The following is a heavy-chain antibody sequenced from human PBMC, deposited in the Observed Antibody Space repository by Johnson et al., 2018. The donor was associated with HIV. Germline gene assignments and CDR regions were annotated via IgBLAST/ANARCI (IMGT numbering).Heavy chain of an antibody. J-gene: IGHJ3*02. CDR1: GFTFSSYW. CDR3: AKGLGRAAAGTRNAFDI. Sequence: VQLVESGGGLVQPGGSLRLSCAASGFTFSSYWMSWVRQAPGKGLEWVANIKQDGSNQYYADSVKGRFTISRDNSKNTLYLQMNSLRAEDTAVYYCAKGLGRAAAGTRNAFDIWGQGTMVTVSS. D-gene: IGHD6-13*01. CDR2: IKQDGSNQ. V-gene: IGHV3-7*01.